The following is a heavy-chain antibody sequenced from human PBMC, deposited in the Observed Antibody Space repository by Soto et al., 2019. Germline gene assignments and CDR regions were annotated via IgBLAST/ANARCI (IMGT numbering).Heavy chain of an antibody. CDR3: AQANSADDSFDR. V-gene: IGHV4-59*01. CDR2: IYYSVST. J-gene: IGHJ4*02. CDR1: GDSISNYY. D-gene: IGHD1-26*01. Sequence: QVQLQESGPGLVKPSETLSLTCTISGDSISNYYCSWIRQSPGKGLEWIGNIYYSVSTDYNPSLKSRXXIXIXXSMNQCSLILTSVTAADTAVYYWAQANSADDSFDRWGPGTVGTVSS.